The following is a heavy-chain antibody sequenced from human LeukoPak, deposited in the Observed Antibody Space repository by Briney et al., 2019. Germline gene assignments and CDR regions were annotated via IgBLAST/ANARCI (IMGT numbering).Heavy chain of an antibody. J-gene: IGHJ4*02. CDR1: GSTFSSYA. CDR3: ARRTTVVTHFDY. CDR2: ISGSGGST. D-gene: IGHD4-23*01. V-gene: IGHV3-23*01. Sequence: GSLRLSCAASGSTFSSYAMSWVRQAPGKGLEWVSAISGSGGSTYYADSVKGRFTISRDNSKNTLYLQMNSLRAEDTAVYYCARRTTVVTHFDYWGQGTLVTVSS.